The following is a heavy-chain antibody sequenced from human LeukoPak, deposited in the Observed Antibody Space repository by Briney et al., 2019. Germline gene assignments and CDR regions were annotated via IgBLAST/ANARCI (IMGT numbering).Heavy chain of an antibody. D-gene: IGHD3-22*01. V-gene: IGHV4-59*01. CDR3: ARVDYYDSSGYYFNNWFDP. CDR1: GGSISSYY. J-gene: IGHJ5*02. CDR2: IYYSGST. Sequence: PSETPSLTCTVSGGSISSYYWSWIRQPPGKGLEWIGYIYYSGSTNYNPSLKSRVTISVDTSKNQFSLKLSSVTAADTAVYYCARVDYYDSSGYYFNNWFDPWGQGTLVTVSS.